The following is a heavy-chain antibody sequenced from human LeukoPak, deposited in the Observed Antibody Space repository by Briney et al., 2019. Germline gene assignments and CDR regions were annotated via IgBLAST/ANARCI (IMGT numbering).Heavy chain of an antibody. CDR2: LNPNSGKT. CDR1: GYTFTSSD. Sequence: ASVKVSCRASGYTFTSSDINWLRQATGQGPEWTGWLNPNSGKTGYAQKFQGRVTLTDDTATSTAYMELSNLRFEDTAVYYCARGRPGLAAAGTYDFWGQGTLITVSS. V-gene: IGHV1-8*01. D-gene: IGHD6-13*01. J-gene: IGHJ4*02. CDR3: ARGRPGLAAAGTYDF.